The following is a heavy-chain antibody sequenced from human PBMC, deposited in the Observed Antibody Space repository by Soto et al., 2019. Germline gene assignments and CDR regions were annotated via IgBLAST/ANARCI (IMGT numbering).Heavy chain of an antibody. J-gene: IGHJ6*02. D-gene: IGHD1-1*01. Sequence: SETLSLTCAVYGGSFSGYYWCWIRQPPGKGLEWIGEINHSGSTNYNPSLKSRVTISVDTSKNQFSLKLSSVTAADTAVYYCASHWNRYYYGMDVWGQGTTVTVSS. CDR3: ASHWNRYYYGMDV. CDR1: GGSFSGYY. CDR2: INHSGST. V-gene: IGHV4-34*01.